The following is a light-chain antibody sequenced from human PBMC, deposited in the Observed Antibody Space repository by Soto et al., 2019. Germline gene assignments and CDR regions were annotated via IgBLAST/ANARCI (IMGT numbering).Light chain of an antibody. CDR1: SSDFGGYNY. V-gene: IGLV2-11*01. CDR3: CSYAGSPRDV. CDR2: DVS. J-gene: IGLJ1*01. Sequence: QSALTQPRSVSGSPGQSVTISCTGTSSDFGGYNYVSWYQQHPGKDTKVMIYDVSERPSGVPDRFSGSKSCNTAALPISGLQSEDEADYYCCSYAGSPRDVFGTGTKLTVL.